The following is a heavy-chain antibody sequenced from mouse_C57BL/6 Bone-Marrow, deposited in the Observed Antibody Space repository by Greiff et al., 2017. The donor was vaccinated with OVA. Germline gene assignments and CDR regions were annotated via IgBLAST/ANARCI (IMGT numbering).Heavy chain of an antibody. D-gene: IGHD2-4*01. J-gene: IGHJ1*03. CDR3: ARVAIYYDYDEGDWYVEV. Sequence: EVQGVESGGGLVKPGGSLKLSCAASGFTFSSYAMSWVRQTPEKRLEWVATISDGGSYTSYPDNVKGRFPISRANAKNNLYLQMSHLKSEDTAMYYCARVAIYYDYDEGDWYVEVWGTGTTVTVSS. CDR1: GFTFSSYA. V-gene: IGHV5-4*01. CDR2: ISDGGSYT.